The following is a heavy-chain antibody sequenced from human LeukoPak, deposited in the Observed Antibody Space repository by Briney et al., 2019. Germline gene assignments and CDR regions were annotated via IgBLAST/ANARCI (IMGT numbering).Heavy chain of an antibody. D-gene: IGHD2-15*01. CDR3: AKAPVATCSGAYCYPFDY. Sequence: GGSLRCSGAGSRFTFSSNAMGWVGQGPGKGLEGWSAVSVGGNTYPPDSQRGLFTISRDSSKNALYEQRNMLRAGDAAVYYCAKAPVATCSGAYCYPFDYWSQGTLATV. V-gene: IGHV3-23*01. CDR2: VSVGGNT. J-gene: IGHJ4*02. CDR1: RFTFSSNA.